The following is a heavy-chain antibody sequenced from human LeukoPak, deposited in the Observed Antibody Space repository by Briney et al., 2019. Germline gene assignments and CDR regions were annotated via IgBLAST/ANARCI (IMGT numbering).Heavy chain of an antibody. V-gene: IGHV4-59*01. CDR1: GGSISSFY. CDR3: ARVKGDLGYYFDY. J-gene: IGHJ4*02. CDR2: IYYTGTT. Sequence: PSETLSLTCTVSGGSISSFYWSWIRQPPGKGLECIGYIYYTGTTNYNPSLKSRVTISVDTSKHQFSLNLSSVTAADTAVYSCARVKGDLGYYFDYWGQGTLVIVSS. D-gene: IGHD2-21*01.